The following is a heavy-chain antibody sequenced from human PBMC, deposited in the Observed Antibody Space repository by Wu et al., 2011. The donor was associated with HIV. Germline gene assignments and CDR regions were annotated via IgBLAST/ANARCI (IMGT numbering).Heavy chain of an antibody. Sequence: GSGYSFTSYWIGWVRQMPGKGLEWMGIIYPGDSDTRYSPSFQGQVTISADKSISTAYLQWSSLKASDTAMYYCARGIPDIIAAAGLFDYWGQGTLVTVSS. V-gene: IGHV5-51*01. CDR1: GYSFTSYW. CDR2: IYPGDSDT. D-gene: IGHD6-13*01. CDR3: ARGIPDIIAAAGLFDY. J-gene: IGHJ4*02.